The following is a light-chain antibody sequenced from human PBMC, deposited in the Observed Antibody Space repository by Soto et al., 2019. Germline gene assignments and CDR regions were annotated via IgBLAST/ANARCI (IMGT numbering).Light chain of an antibody. CDR1: QSISSW. Sequence: DIQMTQSPSTLSASVGDRVTITCRAIQSISSWLACYQQKPGKATKLLIYKASSLESGVPSRFSGSGSGTEFTLTISSLQSDDFATYYCQQYNSYVYTFGQGTKLEIK. V-gene: IGKV1-5*03. CDR3: QQYNSYVYT. J-gene: IGKJ2*01. CDR2: KAS.